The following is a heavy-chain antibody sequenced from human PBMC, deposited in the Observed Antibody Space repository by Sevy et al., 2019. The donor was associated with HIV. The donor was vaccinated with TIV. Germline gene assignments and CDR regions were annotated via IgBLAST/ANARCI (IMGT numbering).Heavy chain of an antibody. CDR2: SYSDDSR. CDR3: ARLHPHIAAARAMGV. J-gene: IGHJ6*02. CDR1: GFTVTNNY. V-gene: IGHV3-53*01. Sequence: GGSLRLSCAASGFTVTNNYISWVRQAPGKGLDWVALSYSDDSRYFADSVRGRFTISRDSLKNTLYLQMNSLRAEDTAVYYCARLHPHIAAARAMGVWGQGTTVTVSS. D-gene: IGHD6-13*01.